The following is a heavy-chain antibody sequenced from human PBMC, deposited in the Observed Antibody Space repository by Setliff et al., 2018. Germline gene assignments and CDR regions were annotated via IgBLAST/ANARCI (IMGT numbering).Heavy chain of an antibody. CDR1: GFTFSNYE. J-gene: IGHJ4*02. CDR3: ARTCSGSGCYAGLES. V-gene: IGHV3-48*03. Sequence: GGSLRLSCVASGFTFSNYEFNWVRQAPGKGLEWISSISNGGGVKYYTDSVKGRFTLSRDNAKNSLYLQMNSLRPEDTAVYYCARTCSGSGCYAGLESWGQGTPVTVSS. D-gene: IGHD2-15*01. CDR2: ISNGGGVK.